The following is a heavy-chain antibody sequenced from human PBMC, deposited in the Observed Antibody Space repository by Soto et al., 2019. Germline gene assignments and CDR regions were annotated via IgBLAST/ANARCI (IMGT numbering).Heavy chain of an antibody. V-gene: IGHV3-74*01. Sequence: DVQLVETGGGVVPPGGSLRLSCAASGLTFNRYWMHWVRHAPGKGLVWVSHINTDGSNTNYADSVKGRFTISRDNAKRTLFLQMSSLRDEDTAVYYCAREFCSCGNCYTYYFDPWGQVIPVTVSS. CDR2: INTDGSNT. CDR3: AREFCSCGNCYTYYFDP. D-gene: IGHD2-15*01. CDR1: GLTFNRYW. J-gene: IGHJ5*02.